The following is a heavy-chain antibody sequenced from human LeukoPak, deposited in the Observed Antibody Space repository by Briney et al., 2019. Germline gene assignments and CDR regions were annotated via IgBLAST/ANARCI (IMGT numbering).Heavy chain of an antibody. CDR2: IKPDGSEK. CDR3: TRDLEM. Sequence: GWSLRLSCVASGFTFGTYWMTWVRQAPGKGLEWVADIKPDGSEKYYGGSMKGRVTISRDNAKNSLYLQLNILRAEDTAVYYCTRDLEMWGQGTKVTVSS. J-gene: IGHJ3*01. V-gene: IGHV3-7*01. CDR1: GFTFGTYW.